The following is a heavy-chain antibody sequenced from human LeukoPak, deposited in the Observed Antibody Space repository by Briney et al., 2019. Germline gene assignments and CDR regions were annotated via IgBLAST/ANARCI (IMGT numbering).Heavy chain of an antibody. CDR1: GGTFSSYA. V-gene: IGHV1-69*04. Sequence: ASVKVSCKASGGTFSSYAISWVRQAPGQGLEWMGRIIPILGIANYAQKFQGRVTITADKSTSTAYMELSSLRSEDTAVYYCAKGGVWGSYRYFDYWGQGTLVTVSS. D-gene: IGHD3-16*02. CDR3: AKGGVWGSYRYFDY. CDR2: IIPILGIA. J-gene: IGHJ4*02.